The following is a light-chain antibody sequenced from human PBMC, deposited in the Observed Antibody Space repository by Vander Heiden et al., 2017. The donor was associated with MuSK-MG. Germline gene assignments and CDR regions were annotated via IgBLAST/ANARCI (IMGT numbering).Light chain of an antibody. J-gene: IGLJ2*01. CDR2: DVS. V-gene: IGLV2-14*01. CDR1: ISDVGGYNY. Sequence: QFALTHTDSVSGSPGQSITISCTGTISDVGGYNYVSWYQQHPGKAPKLMIYDVSNRPSGVSKRFSCSKSGNTATLTISGLQAEDEADYYCSSYTSSSTLLVIFGGGTKLTVL. CDR3: SSYTSSSTLLVI.